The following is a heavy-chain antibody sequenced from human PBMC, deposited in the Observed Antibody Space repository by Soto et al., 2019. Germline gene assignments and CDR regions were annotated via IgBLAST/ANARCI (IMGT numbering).Heavy chain of an antibody. V-gene: IGHV1-3*01. Sequence: GASVKVSCKASGYTFTSYAMHWVRQAPGQRLEWMGWINAGNGNTKYSQKFQGRVTITRDTSASTAYMELSSLRSEDTAVYYCARAGSSFYNWFDPWGQGTLVTVSS. CDR3: ARAGSSFYNWFDP. CDR2: INAGNGNT. D-gene: IGHD6-13*01. CDR1: GYTFTSYA. J-gene: IGHJ5*02.